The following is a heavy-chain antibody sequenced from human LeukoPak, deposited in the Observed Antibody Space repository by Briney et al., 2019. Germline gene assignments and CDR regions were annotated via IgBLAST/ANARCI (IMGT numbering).Heavy chain of an antibody. V-gene: IGHV4-38-2*01. CDR3: ARRIVVVPAAIRNGDAFDI. Sequence: PSETLSLTCVVSGYSISSGYYWGWIRPPPGRGLEWIGSIYYSGSTYYNPSLRSRITMSMGTSKNQFSLRLNSVTAADTAIYYCARRIVVVPAAIRNGDAFDIWGRGTMVTVSS. CDR1: GYSISSGYY. J-gene: IGHJ3*02. CDR2: IYYSGST. D-gene: IGHD2-2*01.